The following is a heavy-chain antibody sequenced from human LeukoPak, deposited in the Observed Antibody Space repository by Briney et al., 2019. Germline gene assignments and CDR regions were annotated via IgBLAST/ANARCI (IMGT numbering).Heavy chain of an antibody. Sequence: GASVKVSCKASGGTFSSYAISWVRQAPGQGLEWMGGIIPMFGSANSAQKFQGRVTITADESTSTAYMELSSLRSEDTAVYYCARTYDYKWFDPWGQGTLVTVSS. V-gene: IGHV1-69*13. CDR2: IIPMFGSA. D-gene: IGHD4/OR15-4a*01. CDR1: GGTFSSYA. J-gene: IGHJ5*02. CDR3: ARTYDYKWFDP.